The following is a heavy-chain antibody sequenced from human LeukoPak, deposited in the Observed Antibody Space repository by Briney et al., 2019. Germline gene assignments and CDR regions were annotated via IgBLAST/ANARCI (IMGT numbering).Heavy chain of an antibody. CDR2: IDPSDSYT. V-gene: IGHV5-10-1*01. CDR3: ARSFHQLLSSWFDP. CDR1: GCSFTSYW. D-gene: IGHD2-2*01. Sequence: GESLKISCKGSGCSFTSYWLSWVRKMPGKGLEWMERIDPSDSYTNYSPSCQGHVTISADKSISTAYLQWSSLKASDTAMYYCARSFHQLLSSWFDPWGQGTLVTVSS. J-gene: IGHJ5*02.